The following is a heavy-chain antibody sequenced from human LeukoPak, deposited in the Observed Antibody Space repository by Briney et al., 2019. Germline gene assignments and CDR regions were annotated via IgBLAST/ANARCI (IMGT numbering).Heavy chain of an antibody. CDR2: VNPNSGGT. CDR1: GYTFTGYY. Sequence: ASVKVSCKASGYTFTGYYMHRVRQAPGQGLEWMGRVNPNSGGTNYAQKFQGRVTMTRDTSTSTAYMELSRLRSEDTAVYYCARGIAVAGTVGGYWGQGTLVTVSS. D-gene: IGHD6-19*01. CDR3: ARGIAVAGTVGGY. V-gene: IGHV1-2*06. J-gene: IGHJ4*02.